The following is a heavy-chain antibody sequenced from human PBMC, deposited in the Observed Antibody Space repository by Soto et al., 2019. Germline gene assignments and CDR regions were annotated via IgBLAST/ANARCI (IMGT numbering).Heavy chain of an antibody. V-gene: IGHV3-48*01. Sequence: GGSLRLSCAASGFTFSSYSMNWVRQAPGKGLEWVSYISSSSSTIYYADSVKGRFTISRDNAKNSLYLQMNSLRAEDTAVYYCARVETYYDFWSESYYYMDVWGKGTTVTVSS. CDR1: GFTFSSYS. J-gene: IGHJ6*03. D-gene: IGHD3-3*01. CDR2: ISSSSSTI. CDR3: ARVETYYDFWSESYYYMDV.